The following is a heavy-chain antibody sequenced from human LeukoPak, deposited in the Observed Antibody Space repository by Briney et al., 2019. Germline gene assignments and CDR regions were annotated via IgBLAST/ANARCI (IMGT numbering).Heavy chain of an antibody. D-gene: IGHD3-10*01. CDR2: IIGSGVST. J-gene: IGHJ4*02. Sequence: GGSLRLSCAASVVTFSSYAMSWGRQAPREGLECGSAIIGSGVSTDHADSVKGRFTIFRDNSKNTLYLQMNSLSAEDTAVYYCEKDRLGRNMVRGVITVFDYWGQGTLVTAS. V-gene: IGHV3-23*01. CDR3: EKDRLGRNMVRGVITVFDY. CDR1: VVTFSSYA.